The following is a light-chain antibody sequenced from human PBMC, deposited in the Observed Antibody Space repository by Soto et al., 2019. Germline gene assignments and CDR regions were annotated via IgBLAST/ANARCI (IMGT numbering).Light chain of an antibody. CDR1: QSVRTY. CDR3: QQRSNWSLT. V-gene: IGKV3-11*01. J-gene: IGKJ4*01. CDR2: DAS. Sequence: EIVLTQSPATLSLSPGERATLSCRASQSVRTYLAWYQQKPGQAPRLLIYDASNRATGIPARFSGSGSGTDCTLSISSLEPEDFAVYYCQQRSNWSLTFGGGSKVESK.